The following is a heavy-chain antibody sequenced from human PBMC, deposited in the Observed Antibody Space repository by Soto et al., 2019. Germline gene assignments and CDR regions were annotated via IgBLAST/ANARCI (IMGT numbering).Heavy chain of an antibody. CDR3: AKDYGSSRYFFDY. CDR1: GFKFINYA. CDR2: ISGNGANT. Sequence: GGSLRLSCAASGFKFINYAMTWVRQAPGEGLEWVSTISGNGANTHYADSVKGRFSISRDNSKNTLYIQMNSLRADDTAIYYCAKDYGSSRYFFDYWDQGALVTVSS. D-gene: IGHD6-19*01. V-gene: IGHV3-23*01. J-gene: IGHJ4*02.